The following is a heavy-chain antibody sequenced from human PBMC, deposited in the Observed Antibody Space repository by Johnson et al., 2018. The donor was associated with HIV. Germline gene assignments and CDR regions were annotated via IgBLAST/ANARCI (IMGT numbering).Heavy chain of an antibody. J-gene: IGHJ3*02. D-gene: IGHD3-10*01. Sequence: QLVESGGGVVRPGGSLRLSCVASRFTFYNYAMNWVRQVPGKGLEWVSGINWNGGNTDYADSVEGRFTISRDNTKNSLYLQMNSLRAEDTALYYCARFENTLSNAFDIWGQGTMVTVSS. CDR3: ARFENTLSNAFDI. CDR2: INWNGGNT. V-gene: IGHV3-20*04. CDR1: RFTFYNYA.